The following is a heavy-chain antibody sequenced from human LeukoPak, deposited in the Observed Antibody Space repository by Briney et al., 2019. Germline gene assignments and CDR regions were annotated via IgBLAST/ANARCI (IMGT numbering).Heavy chain of an antibody. Sequence: GGSLRLSCAASGFTFSSYSMNWVRQAPGKGLEWVSSISSSSSYIYYADSVKGRFTISRDNAKNSLYLQMNSLRAEDTAVYYCARDPYYYDSSGYYSFIDYWGQGTLVTVSS. D-gene: IGHD3-22*01. V-gene: IGHV3-21*01. CDR2: ISSSSSYI. CDR3: ARDPYYYDSSGYYSFIDY. J-gene: IGHJ4*02. CDR1: GFTFSSYS.